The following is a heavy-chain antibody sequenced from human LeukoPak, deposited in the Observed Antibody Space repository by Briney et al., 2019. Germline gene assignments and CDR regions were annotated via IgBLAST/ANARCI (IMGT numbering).Heavy chain of an antibody. D-gene: IGHD3-3*01. CDR2: FDPEDGET. CDR1: GYTLTELS. V-gene: IGHV1-24*01. Sequence: ASVNVSFKVSGYTLTELSMHWVRQAPGKGLEWMGGFDPEDGETIYAQKFQGRVTMTEDTSTDTAYMELSSLRSEDTAVYYCATGILEWLSDYYYGMDVWGQGTTVTVSS. CDR3: ATGILEWLSDYYYGMDV. J-gene: IGHJ6*02.